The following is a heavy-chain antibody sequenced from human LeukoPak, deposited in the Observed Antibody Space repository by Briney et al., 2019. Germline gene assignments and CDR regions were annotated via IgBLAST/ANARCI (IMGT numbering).Heavy chain of an antibody. CDR2: IFYGGST. Sequence: SETLSLTCTVSGGSISSTSFYWGWIRQPPGKALEWIGNIFYGGSTYYSPSLKSRVTISVDKSKNQFSLKLSSVTAADTAVYYCARDSVAGRRRTLYYYDSSGYSRQGYYFDYWGQGTLVTVSS. V-gene: IGHV4-39*07. CDR1: GGSISSTSFY. J-gene: IGHJ4*02. D-gene: IGHD3-22*01. CDR3: ARDSVAGRRRTLYYYDSSGYSRQGYYFDY.